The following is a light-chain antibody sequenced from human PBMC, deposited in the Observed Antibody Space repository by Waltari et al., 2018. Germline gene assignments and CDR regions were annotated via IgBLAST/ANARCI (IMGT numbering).Light chain of an antibody. V-gene: IGKV3-20*01. CDR1: PSVSSSY. Sequence: EIVLTQSPGTLSLSPGERATLSCRASPSVSSSYLAWYQQKPGQAPRLLIYGASGRATGIPDRFSGSGSGTDFTLTISRLEPEDFAVYYCQQYGSSWTFGQGTKVEIK. CDR2: GAS. J-gene: IGKJ1*01. CDR3: QQYGSSWT.